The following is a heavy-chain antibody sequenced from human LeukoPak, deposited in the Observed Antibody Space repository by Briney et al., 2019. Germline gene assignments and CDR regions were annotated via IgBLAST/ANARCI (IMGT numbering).Heavy chain of an antibody. V-gene: IGHV3-23*01. CDR2: ISGGGGST. CDR1: GFTFSSYA. D-gene: IGHD1-26*01. Sequence: GASLRLSCAASGFTFSSYAMSWVRQAPGKGLEWVSAISGGGGSTYYADSVKGRFTISRDNSKNTLSLQMNSLRAEDTAVYYCAKDGSKEGIVGAEFDYWGQGTLVTVSS. CDR3: AKDGSKEGIVGAEFDY. J-gene: IGHJ4*02.